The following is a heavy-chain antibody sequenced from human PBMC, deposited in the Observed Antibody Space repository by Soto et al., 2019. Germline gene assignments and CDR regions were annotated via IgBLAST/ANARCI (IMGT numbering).Heavy chain of an antibody. CDR2: IRGSGGST. J-gene: IGHJ4*02. CDR1: GFTFRSYA. CDR3: AKTLYYYDTGGYQ. Sequence: EVQLVESGGGVVQPGGSLRLSCAASGFTFRSYAMRWVRQAPGKGLEWVSTIRGSGGSTYYADSVKGRFTISRDNSKNTLYLQMNSLRAEDTAVYYCAKTLYYYDTGGYQWGQGTLVTVSS. D-gene: IGHD3-22*01. V-gene: IGHV3-23*04.